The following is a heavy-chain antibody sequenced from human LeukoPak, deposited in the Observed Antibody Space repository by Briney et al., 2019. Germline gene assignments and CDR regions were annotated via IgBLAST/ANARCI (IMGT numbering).Heavy chain of an antibody. V-gene: IGHV3-11*01. CDR1: GFTFSDYY. J-gene: IGHJ5*02. Sequence: GGTLRLSCAASGFTFSDYYMGWIRQAQGKGLQWVSYISASGDTIYYSDSVNGGFTISRGNAKNSLFLQMNSLRGDDTAMYYCATEADDGTYGGWFDPWGQGTQVTVSS. D-gene: IGHD4-17*01. CDR3: ATEADDGTYGGWFDP. CDR2: ISASGDTI.